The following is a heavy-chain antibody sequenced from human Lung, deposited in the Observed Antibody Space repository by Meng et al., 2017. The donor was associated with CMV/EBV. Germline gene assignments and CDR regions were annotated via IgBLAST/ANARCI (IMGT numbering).Heavy chain of an antibody. V-gene: IGHV3-23*03. Sequence: GGSLRLXXAASGFTFRSYAMSWVRQAPGKGLEWVSVIYTDGSRAFYADSVKGRFTISRDNSKNTLYLQMNSLRAEDTAVYYCARGGPVAGKNWFDRWGQGTLVTVSS. D-gene: IGHD6-19*01. CDR3: ARGGPVAGKNWFDR. CDR2: IYTDGSRA. J-gene: IGHJ5*02. CDR1: GFTFRSYA.